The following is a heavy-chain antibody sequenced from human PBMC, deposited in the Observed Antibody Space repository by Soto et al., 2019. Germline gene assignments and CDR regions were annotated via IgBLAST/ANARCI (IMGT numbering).Heavy chain of an antibody. CDR2: IYWDDDN. CDR1: GFSLNTGGVG. V-gene: IGHV2-5*02. CDR3: ARRRGGFGGGWTTPYFDY. J-gene: IGHJ4*02. D-gene: IGHD6-19*01. Sequence: QITLKESGPTVVKPTQTLTLTCSLSGFSLNTGGVGVGWIRQPPGKALEWLAVIYWDDDNSWNPSLRDRLTINRDASDDQVVLTVTNMDPVDTGTDDCARRRGGFGGGWTTPYFDYWGQGTLVTVSS.